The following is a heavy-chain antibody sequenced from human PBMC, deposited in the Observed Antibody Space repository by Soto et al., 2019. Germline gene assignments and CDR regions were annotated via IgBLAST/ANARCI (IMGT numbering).Heavy chain of an antibody. CDR3: VRVYGEIDY. V-gene: IGHV1-8*01. J-gene: IGHJ4*02. Sequence: QVQLVQSGAEVKKPGASVKVSFKASGYTFTNYDINWVRRASGQGLEWMGWMNPKSGNTGYAQQFQGRVTMTRSTSITTAYMELSSLRSEDTAVYYCVRVYGEIDYWGQGTLVTVSS. CDR2: MNPKSGNT. D-gene: IGHD4-17*01. CDR1: GYTFTNYD.